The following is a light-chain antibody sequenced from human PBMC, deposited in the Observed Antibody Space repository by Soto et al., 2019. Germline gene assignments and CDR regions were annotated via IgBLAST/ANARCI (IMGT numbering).Light chain of an antibody. V-gene: IGKV3-20*01. CDR3: QQYGSSPWT. J-gene: IGKJ1*01. CDR1: QSVSNSY. CDR2: GAS. Sequence: EIVLTQSPGTLSLSPGERATLSCRASQSVSNSYIAWYQRKPGQAPRLLIYGASRRATGIPDRFSGSGSGTDFTLTISRMEPEDFAVYYCQQYGSSPWTVGQGTKVEIK.